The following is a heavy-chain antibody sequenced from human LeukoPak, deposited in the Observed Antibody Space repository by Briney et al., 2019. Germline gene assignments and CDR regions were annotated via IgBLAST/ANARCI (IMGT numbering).Heavy chain of an antibody. CDR3: ARGVEPLAANTLAY. CDR2: LYSDGNT. D-gene: IGHD1-14*01. CDR1: GFTVITND. Sequence: GRSLRLSCAAAGFTVITNDMTWVRQAAGKVLEWVSVLYSDGNTKYADSVQGRFTISRDNSKNTLYLEMNSLSPDDTAVYYCARGVEPLAANTLAYWGQGTLVTVSS. J-gene: IGHJ4*02. V-gene: IGHV3-53*01.